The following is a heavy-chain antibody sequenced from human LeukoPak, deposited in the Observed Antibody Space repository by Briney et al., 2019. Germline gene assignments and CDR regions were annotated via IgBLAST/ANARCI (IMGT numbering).Heavy chain of an antibody. CDR2: INHSGST. V-gene: IGHV4-34*01. J-gene: IGHJ4*02. CDR1: GGSFSGYY. CDR3: ARESGYLANPGV. Sequence: SETLSLTCAVYGGSFSGYYWSWIRQPPGKGLEWIGEINHSGSTNYNPSLKSRVTISVDTSKNQFSLKLSSVTAADTAVYYCARESGYLANPGVWGQGTLVTVSS. D-gene: IGHD3-22*01.